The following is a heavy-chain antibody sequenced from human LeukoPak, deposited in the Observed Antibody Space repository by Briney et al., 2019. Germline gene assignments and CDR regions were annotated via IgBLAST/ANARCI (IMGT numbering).Heavy chain of an antibody. CDR1: GFTFSSYG. CDR2: IWYDGSNK. CDR3: ARTIGELNWFDP. D-gene: IGHD3-10*01. V-gene: IGHV3-33*01. J-gene: IGHJ5*02. Sequence: PGRSLRLSCAASGFTFSSYGMHWVRQAPGKGLEWVAVIWYDGSNKYYADSVKGRFTISRDNSKNTLYLHMNSLRAEDTAVYYCARTIGELNWFDPWGQGTLVTASS.